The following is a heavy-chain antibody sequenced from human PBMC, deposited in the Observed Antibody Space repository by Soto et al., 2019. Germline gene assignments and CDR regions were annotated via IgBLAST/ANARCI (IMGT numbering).Heavy chain of an antibody. Sequence: SETLSLTCPVSGDSINNNDYYFNCIRQTPGKGLEWIGYVYYSGSTYYIPSLKSRLSMSVDTSKNQFSLKLSSVTAADTAIYYCARMSYYYDKWYFDLWGRGTLVTVSS. CDR2: VYYSGST. J-gene: IGHJ2*01. V-gene: IGHV4-30-4*01. D-gene: IGHD3-22*01. CDR3: ARMSYYYDKWYFDL. CDR1: GDSINNNDYY.